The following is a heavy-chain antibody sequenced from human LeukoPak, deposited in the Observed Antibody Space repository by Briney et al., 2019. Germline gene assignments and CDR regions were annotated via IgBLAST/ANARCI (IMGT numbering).Heavy chain of an antibody. CDR2: INPSGGST. J-gene: IGHJ4*02. V-gene: IGHV1-46*01. CDR1: GYTFTSYG. Sequence: ASVKVSCKASGYTFTSYGISWVRQAPGQGLEWMGIINPSGGSTSYAQKFQGRVTMTRDTSTSTVYMELSSLRSEDTAVYYCARDDSGYSYGPDYWGQGTLVTVSS. D-gene: IGHD5-18*01. CDR3: ARDDSGYSYGPDY.